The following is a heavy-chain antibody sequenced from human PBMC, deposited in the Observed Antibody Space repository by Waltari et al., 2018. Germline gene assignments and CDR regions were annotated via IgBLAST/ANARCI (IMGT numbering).Heavy chain of an antibody. Sequence: EVQLVESGGGLVKPGGSLRLSCAASGFTFSSYSMNWVRQAPGKGLEWVSSISSSSYIYYADSVKGRFTISRDNAKNSLYLQMNSLRAEDTAVYYCARKGGYDGYYFDYWGQGTLVTVSS. V-gene: IGHV3-21*01. D-gene: IGHD5-12*01. CDR3: ARKGGYDGYYFDY. CDR1: GFTFSSYS. J-gene: IGHJ4*02. CDR2: ISSSSYI.